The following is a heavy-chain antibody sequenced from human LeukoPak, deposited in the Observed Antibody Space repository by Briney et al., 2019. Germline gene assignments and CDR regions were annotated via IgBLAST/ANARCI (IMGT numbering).Heavy chain of an antibody. V-gene: IGHV3-48*01. CDR2: ISSDSGAI. D-gene: IGHD1-1*01. CDR1: GFTFSTYM. CDR3: VRELAY. Sequence: GRSLRLSCAASGFTFSTYMMNWVSQAPGKGLEWLSSISSDSGAIYYADSVQGRFTISRDNAQKSLYLQMNSLRVEDTAVYYCVRELAYWGQGALVTVSS. J-gene: IGHJ4*02.